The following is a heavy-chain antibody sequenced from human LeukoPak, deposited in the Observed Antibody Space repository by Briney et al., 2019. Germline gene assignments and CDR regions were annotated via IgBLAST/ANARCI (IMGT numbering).Heavy chain of an antibody. V-gene: IGHV3-33*06. Sequence: GGSLRLSCAASGFTFSGYGIHWVRQAPGKGLEWVAVIWHDGSAAFYVDSVKGRFRISRDDSKNTVYLQMNSLTAEDTARYYCAKDTTGGWSGYFDSWGQGTLVTVSS. J-gene: IGHJ4*02. CDR1: GFTFSGYG. CDR3: AKDTTGGWSGYFDS. CDR2: IWHDGSAA. D-gene: IGHD6-19*01.